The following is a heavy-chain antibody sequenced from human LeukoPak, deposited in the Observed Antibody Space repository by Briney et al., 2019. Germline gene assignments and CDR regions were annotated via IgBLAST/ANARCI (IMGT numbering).Heavy chain of an antibody. Sequence: SETLSLTCAVYGGSFSGYYWSWIRQPPGKGLEWIGEINHSGSTNYNPSLKSRVTISVDTSKNQFSLKLSSVTAADTAVYYCARPYYYDSSGYYANYYFYGMDVWGQGTTVTVSS. CDR1: GGSFSGYY. CDR3: ARPYYYDSSGYYANYYFYGMDV. D-gene: IGHD3-22*01. J-gene: IGHJ6*02. CDR2: INHSGST. V-gene: IGHV4-34*01.